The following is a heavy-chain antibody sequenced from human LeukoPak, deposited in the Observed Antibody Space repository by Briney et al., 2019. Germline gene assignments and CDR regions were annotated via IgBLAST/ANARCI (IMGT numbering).Heavy chain of an antibody. CDR3: ARDQRYCSSTGCYTGPFR. V-gene: IGHV1-2*02. Sequence: ASVKVSCKASGYTFTGYYMHWVRQAPGQGLEWMGWINPNSGGTNYAQKFQGRVTMTRDTSISTAYMELSRLRSDDTAVYYCARDQRYCSSTGCYTGPFRWGQGTMVTVSS. D-gene: IGHD2-2*02. J-gene: IGHJ3*01. CDR1: GYTFTGYY. CDR2: INPNSGGT.